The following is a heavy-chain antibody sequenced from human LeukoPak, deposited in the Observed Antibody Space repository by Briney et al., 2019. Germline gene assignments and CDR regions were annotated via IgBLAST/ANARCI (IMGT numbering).Heavy chain of an antibody. CDR3: ARPVLRYFDWLDFFDY. D-gene: IGHD3-9*01. V-gene: IGHV3-7*01. CDR1: GFTFSSYW. CDR2: IKQDGSEK. J-gene: IGHJ4*02. Sequence: PGGSLRLSCAASGFTFSSYWMSWVRQAPGKGLEWVANIKQDGSEKYYVDSVKGRFTISGDNAKNSLYLQVNSLRAEDTAVYYCARPVLRYFDWLDFFDYWGQGTLVTVSS.